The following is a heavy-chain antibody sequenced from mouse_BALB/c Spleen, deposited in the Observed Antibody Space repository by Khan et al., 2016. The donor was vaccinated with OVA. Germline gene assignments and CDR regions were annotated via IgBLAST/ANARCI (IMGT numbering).Heavy chain of an antibody. V-gene: IGHV1-15*01. CDR2: IDPETGGT. Sequence: QVQLKQSGAELVRPGASVTLSCKASGYTFTDYEMHWVKQTPVHGLEWIGAIDPETGGTAYTQKLKGKAKQTAEESSVTAFRELRSLTSEDSSVDYCTRSDGYYGYFDVWGAGTTVTVSS. D-gene: IGHD2-3*01. J-gene: IGHJ1*01. CDR1: GYTFTDYE. CDR3: TRSDGYYGYFDV.